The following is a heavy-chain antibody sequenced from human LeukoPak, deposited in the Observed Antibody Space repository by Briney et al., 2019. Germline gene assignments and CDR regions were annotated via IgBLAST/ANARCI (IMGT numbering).Heavy chain of an antibody. Sequence: GGSLRLSCAASGFTFSHYGMTWVRQAPGKGLEWVSAISGSGGSTYYAGSVKGRFTISRDNSKNTLYLQMNSLRAEDTAVYYCARDTYSGYETWGQGTLVTVSS. V-gene: IGHV3-23*01. D-gene: IGHD5-12*01. J-gene: IGHJ5*02. CDR1: GFTFSHYG. CDR2: ISGSGGST. CDR3: ARDTYSGYET.